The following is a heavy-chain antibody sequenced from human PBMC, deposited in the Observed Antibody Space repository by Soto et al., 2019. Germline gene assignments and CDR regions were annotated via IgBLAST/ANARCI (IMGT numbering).Heavy chain of an antibody. Sequence: SVKVSCKASGGTFSSYTVTWVRQAPGQGLEWMGQIIPILGIPNYAQKFQGRVTITADKSTSTAYMELNSLRSDDTAVYYCARDGGVRGIIFDYWGLGTLVTVSS. CDR1: GGTFSSYT. CDR3: ARDGGVRGIIFDY. CDR2: IIPILGIP. V-gene: IGHV1-69*10. J-gene: IGHJ4*02. D-gene: IGHD3-10*01.